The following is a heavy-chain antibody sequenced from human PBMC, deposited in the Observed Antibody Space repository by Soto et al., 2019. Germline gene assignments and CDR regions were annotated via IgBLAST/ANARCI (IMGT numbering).Heavy chain of an antibody. J-gene: IGHJ6*03. V-gene: IGHV1-3*01. CDR2: INDGNGNT. D-gene: IGHD6-6*01. CDR1: GYTFTSYA. CDR3: ARDQVGDSSSYYYYYYMDV. Sequence: ASVKVSCKASGYTFTSYAMHWVRQAPGQRLEWMGWINDGNGNTKYSQKFQGRVTITRDTSASTAYMELSSLRSEDTAVYYCARDQVGDSSSYYYYYYMDVWGKGTTVTVSS.